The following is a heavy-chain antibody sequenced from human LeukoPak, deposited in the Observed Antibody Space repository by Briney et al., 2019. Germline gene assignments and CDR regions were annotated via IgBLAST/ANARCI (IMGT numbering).Heavy chain of an antibody. CDR1: GFSFSSCG. V-gene: IGHV3-30*18. CDR3: AKGGEKYNYGHWFDP. D-gene: IGHD5-18*01. CDR2: ISVDGSNK. J-gene: IGHJ5*02. Sequence: PGGSLRLSCAAAGFSFSSCGMHWVPQAPGKGLEWVAVISVDGSNKNYADSVKGRFTISRDNSKNTLHLQMNSPRVEDTAVYYCAKGGEKYNYGHWFDPWGQGTLVIVSS.